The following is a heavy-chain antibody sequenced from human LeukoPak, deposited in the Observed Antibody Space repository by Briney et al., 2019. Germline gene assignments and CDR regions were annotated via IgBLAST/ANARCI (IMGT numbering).Heavy chain of an antibody. D-gene: IGHD1-26*01. CDR2: ISSSSSYI. J-gene: IGHJ3*02. Sequence: GGSLRLSCAASGFTLSSYSMNWVRQAPGKGLEWVSSISSSSSYIYYADSVKGRFTISRDNAKNSLYLQMNSLRAEDTAVYYCASPSSGALGNAFDIWGQGTMVTVSS. CDR3: ASPSSGALGNAFDI. CDR1: GFTLSSYS. V-gene: IGHV3-21*01.